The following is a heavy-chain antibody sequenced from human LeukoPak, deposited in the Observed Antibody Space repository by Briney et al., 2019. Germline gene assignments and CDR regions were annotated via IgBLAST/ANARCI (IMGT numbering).Heavy chain of an antibody. CDR2: VTGGGVDT. J-gene: IGHJ3*01. CDR1: GFTFTNYA. Sequence: GGSLRLSCAPSGFTFTNYAMNWFRQAPGKGVESGSTVTGGGVDTYYADSVKGRFTISRDNSKNTLHLQMNNLRAEDTAIYYCAKAPGEYSSTWGQGTMVTVSS. CDR3: AKAPGEYSST. V-gene: IGHV3-23*01. D-gene: IGHD5-18*01.